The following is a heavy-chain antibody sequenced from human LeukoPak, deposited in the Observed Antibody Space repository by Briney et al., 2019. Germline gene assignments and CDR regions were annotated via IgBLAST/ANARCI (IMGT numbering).Heavy chain of an antibody. CDR1: GYSFTTHW. CDR3: AKHGSGCEPDY. CDR2: IYPGDSAT. Sequence: GESLKISCKGSGYSFTTHWIGWVRQMPGKGLEWMGIIYPGDSATRYSPSFQGHVTISADKSISTAYLQWSSLKASDTAMYYCAKHGSGCEPDYWGQGTLVTVSS. D-gene: IGHD5-12*01. J-gene: IGHJ4*02. V-gene: IGHV5-51*01.